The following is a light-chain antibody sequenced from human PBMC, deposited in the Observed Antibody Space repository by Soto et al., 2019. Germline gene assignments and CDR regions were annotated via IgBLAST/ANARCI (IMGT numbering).Light chain of an antibody. J-gene: IGLJ1*01. CDR1: SSDIGDYNY. CDR2: DVS. V-gene: IGLV2-14*03. CDR3: SSYSSRTTLV. Sequence: QSVLTQPASVSGSPGQSITISCTGTSSDIGDYNYVSWYQQHPGKAPKLILYDVSNRPSGVSNRFSGSKSGNTASLTISGLQAEDEADYHCSSYSSRTTLVFGTGTKLTVL.